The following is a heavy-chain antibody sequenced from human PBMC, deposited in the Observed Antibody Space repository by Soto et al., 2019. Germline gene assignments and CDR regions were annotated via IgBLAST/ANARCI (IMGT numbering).Heavy chain of an antibody. D-gene: IGHD3-16*02. J-gene: IGHJ3*02. Sequence: SVKVSCKASGGTFSSYAISWVRQAPGQGLEWMGGIIPIFGTANYAQKFQGRVTIIADESTSTAYMELSSLRSEDTAVYYCARSLEIDYDYVWGSYRHYAFDIWGQGTMVTVSS. CDR2: IIPIFGTA. CDR3: ARSLEIDYDYVWGSYRHYAFDI. V-gene: IGHV1-69*13. CDR1: GGTFSSYA.